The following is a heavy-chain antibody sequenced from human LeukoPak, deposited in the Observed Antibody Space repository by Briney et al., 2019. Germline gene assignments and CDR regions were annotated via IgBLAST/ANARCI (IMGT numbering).Heavy chain of an antibody. CDR1: GYIFTSYF. CDR3: ARDPGANYYDN. V-gene: IGHV1-2*02. D-gene: IGHD7-27*01. CDR2: INPNSGVT. Sequence: ASVNVSCKSSGYIFTSYFIHWVRQAPGQGLEWMGWINPNSGVTNYAQKFQGRVTMTSDTAINTSHMDLRRLMSDDTAVYYCARDPGANYYDNWGQGTLVTVSS. J-gene: IGHJ4*02.